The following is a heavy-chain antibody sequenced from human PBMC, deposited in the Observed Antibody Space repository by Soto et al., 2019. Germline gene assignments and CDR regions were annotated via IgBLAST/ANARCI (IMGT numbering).Heavy chain of an antibody. CDR1: GFTFSSYS. CDR2: ISSSSSTI. Sequence: LRLSCAASGFTFSSYSMNWVRQAPGKGLEWVSYISSSSSTIYYADSVKGRFTISRDNAKNSLYLQMNSLRAEGTAVYYCARDHYDSSGYYENFDYWGQGTLVTVSS. J-gene: IGHJ4*02. V-gene: IGHV3-48*01. D-gene: IGHD3-22*01. CDR3: ARDHYDSSGYYENFDY.